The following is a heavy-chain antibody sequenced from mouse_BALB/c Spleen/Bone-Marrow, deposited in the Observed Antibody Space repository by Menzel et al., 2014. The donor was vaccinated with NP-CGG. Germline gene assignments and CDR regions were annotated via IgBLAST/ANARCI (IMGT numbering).Heavy chain of an antibody. Sequence: QVQLQQSGAELMKPGASVKISCKATGYTFSNYWIEWIKQRPGHGLEWIGEILPGSGSTDYNENFKVKATFTADTSSNTAYMQPSRLTSEGSAVYFCAPVIYWYFQFLGAGAPVPVS. J-gene: IGHJ1*01. CDR3: APVIYWYFQF. CDR2: ILPGSGST. D-gene: IGHD6-1*01. V-gene: IGHV1-9*01. CDR1: GYTFSNYW.